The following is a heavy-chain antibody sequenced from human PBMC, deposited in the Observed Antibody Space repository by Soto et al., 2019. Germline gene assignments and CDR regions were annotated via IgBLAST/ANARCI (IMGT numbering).Heavy chain of an antibody. CDR3: ARGFGSGKIDY. CDR2: IDSDEKNT. Sequence: EVQLVESGGGLVQPGGSLRLSCAASGFTFSTYWMHWVRQAPGKGLVWVSRIDSDEKNTNYADSVKGRFTISRDNAKNTLYLQMSSLRAEDTAVYYCARGFGSGKIDYWGQGTLVTVSS. J-gene: IGHJ4*02. D-gene: IGHD3-10*01. CDR1: GFTFSTYW. V-gene: IGHV3-74*02.